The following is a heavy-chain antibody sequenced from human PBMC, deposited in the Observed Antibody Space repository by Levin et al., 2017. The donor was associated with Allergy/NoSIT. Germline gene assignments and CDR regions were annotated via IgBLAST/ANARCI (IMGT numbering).Heavy chain of an antibody. CDR1: GFTFSSYW. D-gene: IGHD6-13*01. J-gene: IGHJ4*02. V-gene: IGHV3-7*01. Sequence: GGSLRLSCAASGFTFSSYWMSWVRQAPGKGLEWVANIKFGGSERYYVDSVKGRFTISRDNAKNSLYLQMNSLRAADTAVYYCAREGPGTAAAGIWGQGTLVTVSS. CDR2: IKFGGSER. CDR3: AREGPGTAAAGI.